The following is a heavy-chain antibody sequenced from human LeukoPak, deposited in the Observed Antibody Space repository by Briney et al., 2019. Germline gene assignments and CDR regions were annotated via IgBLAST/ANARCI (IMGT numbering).Heavy chain of an antibody. CDR3: ARITSARPNY. V-gene: IGHV4-39*07. Sequence: SETLSLTCTVSGASISSSSYYWGWIRQSPGKGLEWIGSIYYSGSTYYYNPSLKSRVTVSLDTSKNQFSLNLTSVTAADTAVYYCARITSARPNYRGQGTLVTVSS. CDR1: GASISSSSYY. J-gene: IGHJ4*02. D-gene: IGHD6-6*01. CDR2: IYYSGSTY.